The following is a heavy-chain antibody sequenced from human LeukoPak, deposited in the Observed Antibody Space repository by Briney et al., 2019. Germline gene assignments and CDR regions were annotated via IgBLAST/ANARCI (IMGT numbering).Heavy chain of an antibody. J-gene: IGHJ6*02. D-gene: IGHD1-26*01. V-gene: IGHV5-51*01. CDR3: ARSPVGTPRESYYGMDV. CDR2: IYPGDSDT. CDR1: GYNFTTFW. Sequence: GESLKISCKGSGYNFTTFWIGWVRQMPGKGLEWMGIIYPGDSDTRYRPSLQGQVTISADKSIRTAYLQWSSLKASDTAMYYCARSPVGTPRESYYGMDVWGQGTTVTVSS.